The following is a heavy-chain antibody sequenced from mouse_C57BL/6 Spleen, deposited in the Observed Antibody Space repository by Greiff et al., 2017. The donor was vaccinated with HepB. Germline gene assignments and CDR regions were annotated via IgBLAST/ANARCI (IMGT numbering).Heavy chain of an antibody. J-gene: IGHJ4*01. Sequence: VQLQQSGAELVRPGSSVKLSCKASGYTFTSYWMHWVKQRPIQGLEWIGNIDPSDSETHYNQKFKDKATLTVDKSSSTAYMQLSSLTSEDSAVYYCARDYGYDGDYAMDYWGQGTSVTVSS. D-gene: IGHD2-2*01. V-gene: IGHV1-52*01. CDR1: GYTFTSYW. CDR2: IDPSDSET. CDR3: ARDYGYDGDYAMDY.